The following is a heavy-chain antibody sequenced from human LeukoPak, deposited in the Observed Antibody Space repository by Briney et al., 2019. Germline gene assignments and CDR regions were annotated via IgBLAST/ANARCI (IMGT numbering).Heavy chain of an antibody. D-gene: IGHD3-16*01. V-gene: IGHV3-23*01. J-gene: IGHJ6*02. CDR3: ARDPTSLWDYYGMDV. CDR1: GFTFSSYA. Sequence: QAGGSLRLSCAASGFTFSSYAMSWVRQAPGKGLEWVSAISGSGGSTYYADSVKGRFTISRDNSKNTLYLQMNSLRAEDTAVYYCARDPTSLWDYYGMDVWGQGTTVTVSS. CDR2: ISGSGGST.